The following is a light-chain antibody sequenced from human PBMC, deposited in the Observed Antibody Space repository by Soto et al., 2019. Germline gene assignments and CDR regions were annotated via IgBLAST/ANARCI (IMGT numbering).Light chain of an antibody. CDR2: KAS. CDR3: QQRSNWPLT. Sequence: DMQMNHSPSTVSVTVGDRFSITCRRSQTISSWLAWYQQKPGKAPKLLIYKASSLESGVPARFSGSGSGTDFTLTISSLEPEDFAVYYCQQRSNWPLTFGGGTKVDIK. V-gene: IGKV1-5*03. J-gene: IGKJ4*01. CDR1: QTISSW.